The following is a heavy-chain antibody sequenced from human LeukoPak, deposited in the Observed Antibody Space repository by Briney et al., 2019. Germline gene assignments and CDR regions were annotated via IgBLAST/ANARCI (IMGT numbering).Heavy chain of an antibody. V-gene: IGHV3-64*01. CDR3: ASSTENYDFWSGSLGGFDY. CDR2: ISSNGGST. Sequence: GGSLRLSCAASGFTFSSYAMHWVRQAPGKGLEYVSAISSNGGSTYYANSVKGRFTISRDNSKNTLYLQMGSLRAEDMAVYYCASSTENYDFWSGSLGGFDYWGQGTLVTVSS. D-gene: IGHD3-3*01. J-gene: IGHJ4*02. CDR1: GFTFSSYA.